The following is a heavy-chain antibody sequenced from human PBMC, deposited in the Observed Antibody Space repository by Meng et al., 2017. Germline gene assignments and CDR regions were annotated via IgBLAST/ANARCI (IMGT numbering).Heavy chain of an antibody. CDR3: ARDGRSWD. V-gene: IGHV4-4*02. CDR2: IYHSGST. Sequence: VQLHEAGPGVVKPLGTLALPCAVSGGSISSSNLGSWARQPTGKGLEWIGEIYHSGSTNYNPSLKSRVTISVDKSKNQFSLKLSSVTAADTAVYYCARDGRSWDWGQGTLVTVSS. CDR1: GGSISSSNL. J-gene: IGHJ4*02. D-gene: IGHD7-27*01.